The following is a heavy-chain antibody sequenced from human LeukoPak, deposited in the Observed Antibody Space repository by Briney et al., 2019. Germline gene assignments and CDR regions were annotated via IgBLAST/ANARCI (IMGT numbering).Heavy chain of an antibody. Sequence: ASVKVSCKTSGYTFSDYYMHWVRQAPGQGLEWMGWINPNSGGTNYAQKFQGRVTMTRDTSISTGYMELSRLRSDDTAVYYCAGGITTRHFYYGMDVWGQGTTVTVSS. J-gene: IGHJ6*02. CDR2: INPNSGGT. CDR3: AGGITTRHFYYGMDV. V-gene: IGHV1-2*02. CDR1: GYTFSDYY. D-gene: IGHD3-22*01.